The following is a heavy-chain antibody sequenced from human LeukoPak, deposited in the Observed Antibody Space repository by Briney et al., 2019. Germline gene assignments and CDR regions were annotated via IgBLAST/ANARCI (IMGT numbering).Heavy chain of an antibody. CDR1: GFTFSSYG. CDR3: ANPSSIAAPPGD. V-gene: IGHV3-30*02. Sequence: GGSLRFSCAASGFTFSSYGMHWVRQAPGKGLEWVAFIRYDGSNKYYADSVKGRFTISRDNSKNTLYLQMNSLRAEDTAVYYCANPSSIAAPPGDWGQGTLVTVSS. CDR2: IRYDGSNK. D-gene: IGHD6-6*01. J-gene: IGHJ4*02.